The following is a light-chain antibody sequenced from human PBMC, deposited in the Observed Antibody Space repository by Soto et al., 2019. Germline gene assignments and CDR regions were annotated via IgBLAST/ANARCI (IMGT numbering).Light chain of an antibody. V-gene: IGLV2-14*01. CDR3: GSYTSASTLV. CDR1: SSDVGAYNY. J-gene: IGLJ1*01. CDR2: EVI. Sequence: QSVLTQPASVSGSPGQAITISCTGTSSDVGAYNYVSWYQQHPGKAPKLMIYEVINRPSGVSNRFSGSKSGNTASLTISGLQAEDEADYYFGSYTSASTLVFGPGTKGTVL.